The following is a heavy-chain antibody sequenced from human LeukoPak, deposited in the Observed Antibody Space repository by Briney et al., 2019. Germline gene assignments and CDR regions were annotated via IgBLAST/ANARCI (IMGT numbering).Heavy chain of an antibody. J-gene: IGHJ5*02. Sequence: GGSLRLSCAASGFSFSNYWMHWVRQAPGEGLVWVSRIDSDGTVTNYAESVKGRFTISRDNAKNAVYLQMNSLRADDTAVYYCVRVGRTWFGPWGQGTLVTVSS. CDR1: GFSFSNYW. V-gene: IGHV3-74*01. D-gene: IGHD2-15*01. CDR3: VRVGRTWFGP. CDR2: IDSDGTVT.